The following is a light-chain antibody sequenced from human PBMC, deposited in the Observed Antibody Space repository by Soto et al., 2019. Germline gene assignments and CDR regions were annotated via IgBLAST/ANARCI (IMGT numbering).Light chain of an antibody. CDR1: QSISSSY. CDR2: GAS. Sequence: VLTQSPGTLSLSPGERAAISCRASQSISSSYLAWYQHKPGQAPRLLIYGASSRATGIPHRFSGSGSGTEFTLTISSLQSEDFAIYYCQQYHNWPYTFGQGTKLEIK. J-gene: IGKJ2*01. CDR3: QQYHNWPYT. V-gene: IGKV3-20*01.